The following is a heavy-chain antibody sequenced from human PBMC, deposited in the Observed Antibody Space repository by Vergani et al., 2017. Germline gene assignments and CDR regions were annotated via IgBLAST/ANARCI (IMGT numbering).Heavy chain of an antibody. CDR1: GFTFSSYE. V-gene: IGHV3-48*03. J-gene: IGHJ4*02. Sequence: EVQLVESGGGLVQPGGSLRLSCAASGFTFSSYEMNWVRQAPGKGLEWVSYISSSGSTIYYADSVKGRFTISRDNAKNSLYLQMNSLRAEDTAVYYCARNTAHGYFDYWGQGTLVTVSS. CDR3: ARNTAHGYFDY. CDR2: ISSSGSTI.